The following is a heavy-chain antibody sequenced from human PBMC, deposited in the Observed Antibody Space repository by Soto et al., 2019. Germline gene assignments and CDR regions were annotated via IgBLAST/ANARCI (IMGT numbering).Heavy chain of an antibody. Sequence: PSETLSLTCTVSGGSISSGGYYWSWILQHPGKGLEWIGYIYYSGSTYYNPSLKSRVTISVDTSKNQFSLKLSSVTAADTAVYYCARDLGRDGYNYFVYWGQGTLVTISS. CDR2: IYYSGST. V-gene: IGHV4-31*03. CDR3: ARDLGRDGYNYFVY. CDR1: GGSISSGGYY. J-gene: IGHJ4*02. D-gene: IGHD5-12*01.